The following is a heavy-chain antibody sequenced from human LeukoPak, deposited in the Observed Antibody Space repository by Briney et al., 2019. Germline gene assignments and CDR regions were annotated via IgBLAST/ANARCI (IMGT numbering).Heavy chain of an antibody. V-gene: IGHV3-21*01. CDR3: AREGWEYCSGGSCSLSDY. Sequence: GGSLRLSCAASGFSFSTYIMNWVRQAPGKGLEWVSSISSSSSYKHYADSVKGRFTISRDNAKNSLYLQMNSLRAEDTAVYYCAREGWEYCSGGSCSLSDYWGQGTLVTVSS. CDR1: GFSFSTYI. D-gene: IGHD2-15*01. J-gene: IGHJ4*02. CDR2: ISSSSSYK.